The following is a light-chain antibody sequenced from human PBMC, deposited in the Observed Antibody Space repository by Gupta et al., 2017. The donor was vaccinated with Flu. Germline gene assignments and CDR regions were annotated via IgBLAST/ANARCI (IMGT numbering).Light chain of an antibody. V-gene: IGLV1-44*01. Sequence: QSVLSQPPSVSGTPGQRVSVSCSGSTSTIGSISVNWYQQLPGTAPKRLIYSNDQRPSGVPDRFSGSKSGNSASLAISGLQSEDEAEYYCAAWDDDLNAYVFGTGTKVTVL. CDR1: TSTIGSIS. CDR3: AAWDDDLNAYV. CDR2: SND. J-gene: IGLJ1*01.